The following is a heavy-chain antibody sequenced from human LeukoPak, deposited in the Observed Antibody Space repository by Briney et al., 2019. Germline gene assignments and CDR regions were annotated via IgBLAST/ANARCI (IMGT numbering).Heavy chain of an antibody. J-gene: IGHJ6*02. CDR2: ISSSGSTI. Sequence: PGGSLRLSCAASGFTFSSYEMNWVRQAPGKGLEWVSYISSSGSTIYYADSVKGRFTISRDNAENSVYLQMTGMRAEDTAVYYCARKYYRMDVWGQGTTVTVSS. CDR3: ARKYYRMDV. V-gene: IGHV3-48*03. CDR1: GFTFSSYE.